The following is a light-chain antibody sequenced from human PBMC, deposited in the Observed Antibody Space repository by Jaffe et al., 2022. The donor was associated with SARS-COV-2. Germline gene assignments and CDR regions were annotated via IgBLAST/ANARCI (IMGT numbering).Light chain of an antibody. J-gene: IGKJ1*01. CDR1: QSVSST. V-gene: IGKV3-15*01. Sequence: EIVMTQSPATLSVSPGERATLSCRASQSVSSTLAWYQQKPGQAPRLLIYDASTRATGLPATFSGSGSGTEFTLSISSLQSEDFAVYYCQQYNNWPVTFGQGTKVEIK. CDR3: QQYNNWPVT. CDR2: DAS.